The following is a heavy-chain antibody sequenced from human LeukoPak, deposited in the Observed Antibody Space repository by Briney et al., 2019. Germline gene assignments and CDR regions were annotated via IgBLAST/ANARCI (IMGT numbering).Heavy chain of an antibody. CDR3: ARVSSSYHFDY. CDR1: GGSISNYY. CDR2: IFNSGST. V-gene: IGHV4-59*12. Sequence: SETLSLTCTVSGGSISNYYWSWIRQPPGKGLEWIGYIFNSGSTNYNPSLKSRVTISVDKSKNQFSLKLSSVTAADTAVYYCARVSSSYHFDYWGQGTLVTVSS. D-gene: IGHD6-13*01. J-gene: IGHJ4*02.